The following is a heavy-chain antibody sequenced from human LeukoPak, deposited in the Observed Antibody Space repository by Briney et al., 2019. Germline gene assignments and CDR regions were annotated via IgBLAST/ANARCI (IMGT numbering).Heavy chain of an antibody. J-gene: IGHJ4*02. D-gene: IGHD1-26*01. CDR3: ARLAIVGATTGNLDY. V-gene: IGHV4-39*01. CDR1: GGSISNSNYY. Sequence: PSETLSLTCTVSGGSISNSNYYWGWIRQPPGKGLEWIGSIYYSGSTYYNPSLKSRVTISVDTSKNQFSLKLSSVTAADTAVYFSARLAIVGATTGNLDYWGQGTLVTVSS. CDR2: IYYSGST.